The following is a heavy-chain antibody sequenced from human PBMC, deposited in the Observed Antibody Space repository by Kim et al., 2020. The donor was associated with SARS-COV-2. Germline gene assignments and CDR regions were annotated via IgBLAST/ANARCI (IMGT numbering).Heavy chain of an antibody. CDR1: GGSFSGYY. CDR3: ARARMAQSRGPFDY. J-gene: IGHJ4*02. CDR2: INHSGST. V-gene: IGHV4-34*01. Sequence: SETLSLTCAVYGGSFSGYYWSWIRQPPGKGLEWIGEINHSGSTNYNPSLKSRVTISVDTSKNQFSLKLSSVTAADTAVYYCARARMAQSRGPFDYWGQGTLVTVSS. D-gene: IGHD1-26*01.